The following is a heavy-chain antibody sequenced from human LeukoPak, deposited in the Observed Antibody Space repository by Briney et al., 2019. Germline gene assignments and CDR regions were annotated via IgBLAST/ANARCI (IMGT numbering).Heavy chain of an antibody. CDR3: VRETPIAVAGTIYFYFYMDV. CDR2: INWNGGST. V-gene: IGHV3-20*04. Sequence: GGSLRLSCAASGFTFDDYGMSWVRQAPGKGLEWVSGINWNGGSTTYADSVRGRFTISRDNAKNSLYLQMSSLRAEDTALYYCVRETPIAVAGTIYFYFYMDVWGKGTTVTISS. D-gene: IGHD6-19*01. CDR1: GFTFDDYG. J-gene: IGHJ6*03.